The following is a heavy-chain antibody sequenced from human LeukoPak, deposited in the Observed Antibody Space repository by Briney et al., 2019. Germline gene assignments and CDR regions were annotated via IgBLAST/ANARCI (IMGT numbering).Heavy chain of an antibody. CDR3: ARTEGFDP. Sequence: PGRSLRLSCAASGFTFDDYAMHWVRQAPGKGLEWVSGISWNSGSIGYADSVKGRFTISRDDAKNSLYLQMNSLRAEDTAVYYCARTEGFDPWGQGTLVTVSS. CDR1: GFTFDDYA. V-gene: IGHV3-9*01. D-gene: IGHD1-14*01. CDR2: ISWNSGSI. J-gene: IGHJ5*02.